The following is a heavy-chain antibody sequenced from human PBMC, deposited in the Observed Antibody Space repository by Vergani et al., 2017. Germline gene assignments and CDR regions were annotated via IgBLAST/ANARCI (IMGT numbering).Heavy chain of an antibody. D-gene: IGHD3-10*01. CDR3: AFSGRNIDY. V-gene: IGHV3-23*01. CDR1: GFTFSSYA. CDR2: ISGSGSST. Sequence: EVQLLESGGGLVQPGGSLRLSCATSGFTFSSYAMSWVRQAPGKGLEWVSLISGSGSSTYYADSVKGRFTISRDNSKNTLYLQMNSLRAEDTAVYYCAFSGRNIDYWGQGTLVTVSS. J-gene: IGHJ4*02.